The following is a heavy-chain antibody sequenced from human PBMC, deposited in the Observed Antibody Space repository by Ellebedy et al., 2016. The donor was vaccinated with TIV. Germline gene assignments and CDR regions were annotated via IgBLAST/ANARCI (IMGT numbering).Heavy chain of an antibody. V-gene: IGHV1-46*01. CDR2: IIPSGGAT. Sequence: ASVKVSCKASEYTFSTFYVHWVRQAPGQGLEWMGMIIPSGGATNYAQKFQGRVTMTSDTSTGTVYMEPTSLRSDDTAVYYCARESPGGGFDYWGQGTLVTVSS. J-gene: IGHJ4*02. CDR1: EYTFSTFY. CDR3: ARESPGGGFDY. D-gene: IGHD3-10*01.